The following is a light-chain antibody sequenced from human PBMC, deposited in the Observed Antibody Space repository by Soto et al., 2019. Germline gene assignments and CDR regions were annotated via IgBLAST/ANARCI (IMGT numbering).Light chain of an antibody. CDR2: GAS. V-gene: IGKV3-15*01. CDR1: QSVGSN. J-gene: IGKJ2*01. CDR3: QLYNNWPADT. Sequence: EIVVTQSPATLSVSPGERATLSCRASQSVGSNLAWYQQKPGQAPRLLIYGASTRTTGAPARFSGSGSGTEFTLTISSLQSEDFAIYYCQLYNNWPADTFGQGTKLEIK.